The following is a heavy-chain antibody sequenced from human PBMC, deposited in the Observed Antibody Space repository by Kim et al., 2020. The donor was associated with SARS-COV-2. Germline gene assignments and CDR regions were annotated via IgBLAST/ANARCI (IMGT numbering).Heavy chain of an antibody. CDR2: DGSNK. Sequence: DGSNKSYADSVKGRFTNSRDNSKNTLYLQMNSLRAEDTAVYYCARDFFDYWGQGTLVTVSS. J-gene: IGHJ4*02. V-gene: IGHV3-30*01. CDR3: ARDFFDY.